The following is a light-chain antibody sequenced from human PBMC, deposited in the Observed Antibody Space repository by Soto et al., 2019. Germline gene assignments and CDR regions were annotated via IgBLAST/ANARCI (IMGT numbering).Light chain of an antibody. CDR1: SSDVGAYNF. V-gene: IGLV2-8*01. Sequence: QSALTQPPSASGSPGQSVTISCTGTSSDVGAYNFVSWFQQTPGKAPKLIIYEVDKRPSGVPDRFSGSKSGNTASLTVSGLQAEDEADYYCNSYAGSNNFVVFGGGPKLTVL. J-gene: IGLJ2*01. CDR3: NSYAGSNNFVV. CDR2: EVD.